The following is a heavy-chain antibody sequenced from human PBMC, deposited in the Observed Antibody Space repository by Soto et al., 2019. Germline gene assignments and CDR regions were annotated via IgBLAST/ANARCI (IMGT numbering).Heavy chain of an antibody. CDR2: IHYSGST. J-gene: IGHJ4*02. V-gene: IGHV4-39*01. Sequence: ASETLSLTCSVSGDSISISSYYWGWVRQPPGKGLEWIGSIHYSGSTHYNPSLQSRVTISGDASKKQFSLKLGSVTAADTAMYYCASTEDETLYFDYWGQGNLVTVSS. CDR3: ASTEDETLYFDY. CDR1: GDSISISSYY. D-gene: IGHD2-15*01.